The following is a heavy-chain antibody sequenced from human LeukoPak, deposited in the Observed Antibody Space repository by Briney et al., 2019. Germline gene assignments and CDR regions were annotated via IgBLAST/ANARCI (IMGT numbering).Heavy chain of an antibody. Sequence: SVKVSCRASGFTFTSSAVQWVRQARGQRLEWIGWIVVGSGNTNYAQKFQERVTITRDMSTSTAYMELSSLRSEDTAVYYCAADVAPGHFQHWGRGTLVTVSS. D-gene: IGHD2-15*01. V-gene: IGHV1-58*01. J-gene: IGHJ1*01. CDR2: IVVGSGNT. CDR3: AADVAPGHFQH. CDR1: GFTFTSSA.